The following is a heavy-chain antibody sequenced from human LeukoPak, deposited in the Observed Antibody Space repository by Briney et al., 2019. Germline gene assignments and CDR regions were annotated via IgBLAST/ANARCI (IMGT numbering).Heavy chain of an antibody. J-gene: IGHJ4*02. CDR1: GFTFSSHA. V-gene: IGHV3-30-3*01. Sequence: GGSLRLSCAASGFTFSSHAMHWVRQAPGKGLEWVAVISYDASNQYYADAVKGRFTISSDNAKNSLYLQMNSLRAEDTAVYYCARDRGDYYFDYWGQGTLVTVCS. CDR2: ISYDASNQ. CDR3: ARDRGDYYFDY. D-gene: IGHD3-10*01.